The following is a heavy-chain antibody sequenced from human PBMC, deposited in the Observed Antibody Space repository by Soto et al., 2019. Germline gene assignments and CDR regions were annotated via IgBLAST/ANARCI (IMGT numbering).Heavy chain of an antibody. J-gene: IGHJ6*02. D-gene: IGHD3-3*01. CDR3: AKDHRFLEWLGGMDV. Sequence: QVQLVESGGGVVQPGRSLRLSCAASGFTFSSYGMHWVRQAPGKGLEWVAVISYDGSNKYYADSVKGRFTISRDNSKNTLYLQMNSLRAEDTAVYYCAKDHRFLEWLGGMDVWGQGTTVTVSS. CDR2: ISYDGSNK. CDR1: GFTFSSYG. V-gene: IGHV3-30*18.